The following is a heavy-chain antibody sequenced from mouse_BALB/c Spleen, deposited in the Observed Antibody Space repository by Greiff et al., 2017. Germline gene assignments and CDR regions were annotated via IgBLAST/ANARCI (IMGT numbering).Heavy chain of an antibody. D-gene: IGHD2-3*01. J-gene: IGHJ4*01. Sequence: VQLQQPGAELVKPGASVKLSCKASGYTFTSYWMHWVKQRPGQGLEWIGEIDPSDSYTNYNQKFKGKATLTVDKSSSTAYMQLSSLTSEDSAVYYCARWLLLSMDYWGQGTSVTVSS. CDR1: GYTFTSYW. CDR2: IDPSDSYT. CDR3: ARWLLLSMDY. V-gene: IGHV1-69*02.